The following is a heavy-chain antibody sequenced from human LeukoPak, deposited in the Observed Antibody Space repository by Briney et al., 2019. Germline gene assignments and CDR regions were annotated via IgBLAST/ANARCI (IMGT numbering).Heavy chain of an antibody. CDR2: IYYSGST. CDR1: GGSISSYY. J-gene: IGHJ6*03. V-gene: IGHV4-59*01. D-gene: IGHD4-11*01. CDR3: ARVIGSTVTTYYYYMDV. Sequence: SETLSLTCTVSGGSISSYYWSWIRQPPGKGLEWIGYIYYSGSTNYNPCLKSRVTISVDTSKNQFSLKLSSVTAADTAVYYCARVIGSTVTTYYYYMDVWGKGTTVTVSS.